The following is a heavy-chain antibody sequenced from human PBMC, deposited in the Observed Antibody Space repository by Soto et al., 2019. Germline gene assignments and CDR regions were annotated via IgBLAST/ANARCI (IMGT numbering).Heavy chain of an antibody. V-gene: IGHV1-2*02. Sequence: GASVKVSCKASGYTFTGYYMHWVRQAPGQGLEWMGWINPNSGGTNYAQKFQGRVTMTRDTSISPAYMELSRLRSDDTAVYYCARKAFFHYYDNDYWGQGTLVTVSS. CDR2: INPNSGGT. CDR1: GYTFTGYY. J-gene: IGHJ4*02. CDR3: ARKAFFHYYDNDY. D-gene: IGHD3-22*01.